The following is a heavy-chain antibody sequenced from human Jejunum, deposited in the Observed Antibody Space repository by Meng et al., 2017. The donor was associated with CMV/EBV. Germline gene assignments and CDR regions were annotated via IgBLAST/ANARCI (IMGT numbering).Heavy chain of an antibody. J-gene: IGHJ5*01. CDR2: INTSGST. CDR1: GFTVSSRY. V-gene: IGHV3-53*01. CDR3: ATSPRSHDYDS. Sequence: EVQRVESGGGLIQPGGSLRLSCAASGFTVSSRYMTWVRQAPGKGLDWVSVINTSGSTYYADSVKGRFTISRDNSWNTLFLQMNSLRAEDTAVYYCATSPRSHDYDSWGQGTLVTVSS. D-gene: IGHD5-12*01.